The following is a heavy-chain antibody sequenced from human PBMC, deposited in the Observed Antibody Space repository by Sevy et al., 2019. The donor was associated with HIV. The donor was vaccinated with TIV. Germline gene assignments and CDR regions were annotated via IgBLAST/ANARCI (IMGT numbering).Heavy chain of an antibody. V-gene: IGHV3-30*03. CDR2: ISYDGSEK. D-gene: IGHD2-2*01. CDR1: GFMFSYYA. CDR3: VRAIVIEGSF. J-gene: IGHJ4*02. Sequence: GGSLRLSCAASGFMFSYYAMHWVRQAPGKGLEWVAVISYDGSEKYYADSVKGRFTISRDNARNLVYLQMNSLRAEDTALYYCVRAIVIEGSFWGQGTLVTVSS.